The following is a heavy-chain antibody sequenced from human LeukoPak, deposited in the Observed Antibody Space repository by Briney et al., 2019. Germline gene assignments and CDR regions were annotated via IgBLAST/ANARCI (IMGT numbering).Heavy chain of an antibody. CDR3: TKGYYEPFDY. D-gene: IGHD3-22*01. CDR1: GAPIRTYY. CDR2: ISDSGTT. J-gene: IGHJ4*02. V-gene: IGHV4-59*01. Sequence: SETLSLTWTVAGAPIRTYYWDWVRQAPGKGLEWIGCISDSGTTYYNPSLKSRVTISLDTSKNHFSLKLTSVTAADTAVYFCTKGYYEPFDYWGQGMMVTVSS.